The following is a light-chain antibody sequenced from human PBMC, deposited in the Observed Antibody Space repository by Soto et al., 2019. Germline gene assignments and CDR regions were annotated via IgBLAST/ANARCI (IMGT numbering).Light chain of an antibody. Sequence: EIVMTQSPATLSVSRGERATLSCRANQAISSNLAWYQQKPGQAPRLLIYGASTRATGIPDRFSGSGSGTEFTLTISSLQSEDFAVYSCQQYNNWPLTFGGGTKVDIK. CDR3: QQYNNWPLT. J-gene: IGKJ4*01. CDR2: GAS. CDR1: QAISSN. V-gene: IGKV3-15*01.